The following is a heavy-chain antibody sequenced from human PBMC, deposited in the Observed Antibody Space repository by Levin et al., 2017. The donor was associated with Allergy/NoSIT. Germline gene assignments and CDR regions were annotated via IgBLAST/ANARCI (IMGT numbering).Heavy chain of an antibody. CDR3: ARLPRHTFRGSYSRCHFDY. CDR2: IYHSGST. J-gene: IGHJ4*02. CDR1: GVSISSNNW. V-gene: IGHV4-4*02. D-gene: IGHD3-16*01. Sequence: SETLSLTCAVSGVSISSNNWWSWVRQPPGKGLGGIGEIYHSGSTNYTQSLKSRVTISVDKSKNQLSLNLISVTAADTAVYYGARLPRHTFRGSYSRCHFDYWGQGTLVTVSS.